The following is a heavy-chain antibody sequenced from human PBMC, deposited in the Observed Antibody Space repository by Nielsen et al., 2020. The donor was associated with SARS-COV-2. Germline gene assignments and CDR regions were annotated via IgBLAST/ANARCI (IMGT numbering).Heavy chain of an antibody. V-gene: IGHV1-46*01. CDR2: INPSGGIT. J-gene: IGHJ4*02. D-gene: IGHD3-22*01. CDR1: GGTFRSYA. CDR3: AREGENVDSSETDY. Sequence: ASVKVSCKASGGTFRSYAISWVRQAPGQGLEWMGIINPSGGITSYAQKFQGRVTVTRDTSTNTVYMELSSLRSDDTAVYYCAREGENVDSSETDYWGQGTLVTVTS.